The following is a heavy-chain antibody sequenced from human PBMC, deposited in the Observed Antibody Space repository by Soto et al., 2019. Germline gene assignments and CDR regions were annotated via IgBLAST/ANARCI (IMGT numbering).Heavy chain of an antibody. D-gene: IGHD6-19*01. CDR1: GFTFSSYS. V-gene: IGHV3-48*01. CDR2: ISSSSSTI. CDR3: ARSGQQWLVQPYYYYMDV. Sequence: GGSLRLSCAASGFTFSSYSMNWVRQAPGKGLEWVSYISSSSSTIYYADSVKGRFTISRDNAKNSLYLQMNSLRAEDTAVYYCARSGQQWLVQPYYYYMDVWGKGTTVTVSS. J-gene: IGHJ6*03.